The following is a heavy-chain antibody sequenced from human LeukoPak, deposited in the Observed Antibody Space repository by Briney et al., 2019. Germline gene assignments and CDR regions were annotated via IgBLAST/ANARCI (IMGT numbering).Heavy chain of an antibody. CDR2: INTYNGNT. V-gene: IGHV1-18*01. D-gene: IGHD2-15*01. CDR3: ARDMLVANDAFDI. J-gene: IGHJ3*02. CDR1: AYTFTNYG. Sequence: ASEKVSCKASAYTFTNYGISWVRQVPGQGLECMGWINTYNGNTNYAQKLQGRVTMTTDTSTSTAYMELRSLRSDDTAVYYCARDMLVANDAFDIWGQGTMVTVSS.